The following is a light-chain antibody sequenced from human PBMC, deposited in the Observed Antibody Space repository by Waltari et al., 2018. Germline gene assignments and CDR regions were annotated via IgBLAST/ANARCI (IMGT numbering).Light chain of an antibody. J-gene: IGLJ2*01. CDR1: GRDVGGFNY. V-gene: IGLV2-11*01. Sequence: QSALPQPRSVSGSPGQSVPLSCPGAGRDVGGFNYFPWYQQHPGKAPKLMLDEVRQRPSGVPDRFSGSKSGNTASLTISGLQAEDEADYYCCSYAGDYSWIFGGGTKVTVL. CDR3: CSYAGDYSWI. CDR2: EVR.